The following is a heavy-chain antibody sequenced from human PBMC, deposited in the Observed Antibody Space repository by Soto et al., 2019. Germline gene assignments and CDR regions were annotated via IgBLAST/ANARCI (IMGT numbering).Heavy chain of an antibody. CDR1: GDSIGGDGAC. V-gene: IGHV4-39*01. D-gene: IGHD1-1*01. Sequence: SETLSLRCSVAGDSIGGDGACWGWIRQPPGKGLEWIGNVYYGGSPNYTPSLKSRITISVDISKNQFSLSLGSVTAADTAVYYCTGRWNHYYGMDVWGQGTTVTVPS. CDR2: VYYGGSP. J-gene: IGHJ6*02. CDR3: TGRWNHYYGMDV.